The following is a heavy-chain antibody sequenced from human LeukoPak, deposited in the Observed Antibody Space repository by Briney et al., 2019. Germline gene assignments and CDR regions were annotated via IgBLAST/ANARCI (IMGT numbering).Heavy chain of an antibody. Sequence: PGGSLRLSCAASGFTFSSYAMHWVRQAPGKGLEWVAVISYDGSIKYYADSVKGRFTTSRDNSKNMLYLQMNSLSAEDTAVYYCARWDYCSSTSCYTGPFDYWGQGTLVTVSS. D-gene: IGHD2-2*02. CDR3: ARWDYCSSTSCYTGPFDY. V-gene: IGHV3-30-3*01. J-gene: IGHJ4*02. CDR1: GFTFSSYA. CDR2: ISYDGSIK.